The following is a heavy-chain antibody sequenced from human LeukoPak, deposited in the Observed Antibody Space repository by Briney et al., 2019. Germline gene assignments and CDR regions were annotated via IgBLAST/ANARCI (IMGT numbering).Heavy chain of an antibody. V-gene: IGHV4-34*01. Sequence: SETLSLTCAVYGGSFSGYYRSWIRQPPGKGLEWIGEINHSGSTNYNPSLKSRVTISVDTSKNQFSLKLSSVTAADTAVYYCAIQGEYSSSWYPYFYWGQGTLVTVSS. D-gene: IGHD6-13*01. CDR3: AIQGEYSSSWYPYFY. CDR1: GGSFSGYY. CDR2: INHSGST. J-gene: IGHJ4*02.